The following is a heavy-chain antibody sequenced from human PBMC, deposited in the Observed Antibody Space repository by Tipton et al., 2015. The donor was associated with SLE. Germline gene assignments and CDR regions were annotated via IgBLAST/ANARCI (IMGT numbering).Heavy chain of an antibody. V-gene: IGHV4-61*02. CDR3: ARDSRAAAGTFDY. Sequence: LTCTVSGGSISSGSYYWSWIRQPAGKGLEWIGRIYTSGSTNYNPSLKSRVTISVDTSKNQFSLKLSSVTAADTAVYYCARDSRAAAGTFDYWGQGTLVTVSS. J-gene: IGHJ4*02. CDR1: GGSISSGSYY. CDR2: IYTSGST. D-gene: IGHD6-13*01.